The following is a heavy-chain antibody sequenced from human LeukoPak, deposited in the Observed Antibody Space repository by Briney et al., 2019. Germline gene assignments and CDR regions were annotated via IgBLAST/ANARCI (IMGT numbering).Heavy chain of an antibody. CDR1: GFTFSSYE. CDR3: ASAGLTYGSGSYFVY. Sequence: GGSLRLSCAASGFTFSSYEMNWVRQAPGKGLEWVSYISSSGSTIYYADSVKGRFTISRDNAKNSLYLQMNSLRAEDTALYYCASAGLTYGSGSYFVYWGQGTLVTVSS. D-gene: IGHD3-10*01. J-gene: IGHJ4*02. CDR2: ISSSGSTI. V-gene: IGHV3-48*03.